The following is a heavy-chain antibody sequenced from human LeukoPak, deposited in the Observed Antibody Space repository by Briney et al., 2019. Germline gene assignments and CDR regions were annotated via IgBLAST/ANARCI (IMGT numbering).Heavy chain of an antibody. V-gene: IGHV3-23*01. CDR2: ITASGGST. CDR1: GFTFRSYA. D-gene: IGHD6-13*01. J-gene: IGHJ5*02. Sequence: PGGSLRLSXAASGFTFRSYAMTWVSQAPGKGLEWVSGITASGGSTYYADSVKGRFTISRDNSKDTLYLQMNSLRVEDTAIYYCAKDREPAAVGWFDPWGQGTLVTVSS. CDR3: AKDREPAAVGWFDP.